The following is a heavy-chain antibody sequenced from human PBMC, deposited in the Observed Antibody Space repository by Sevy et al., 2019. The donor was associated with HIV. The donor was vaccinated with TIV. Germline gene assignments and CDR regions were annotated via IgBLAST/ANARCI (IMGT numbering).Heavy chain of an antibody. Sequence: GGSLRLSCAASGFTLSPYSMEWVRQAPGKGLEWVSHISSSSSIIYYADSGKGRFTVSRDNAKNSLYLRMDSLRDEDTAVYYCARDAMRVGNSNYYYGMDVWGQGTTVTVSS. CDR3: ARDAMRVGNSNYYYGMDV. CDR1: GFTLSPYS. CDR2: ISSSSSII. V-gene: IGHV3-48*02. J-gene: IGHJ6*02. D-gene: IGHD2-2*01.